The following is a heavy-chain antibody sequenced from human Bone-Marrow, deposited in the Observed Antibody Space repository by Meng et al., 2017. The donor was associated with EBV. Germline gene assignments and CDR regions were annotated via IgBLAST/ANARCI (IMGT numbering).Heavy chain of an antibody. D-gene: IGHD5-24*01. J-gene: IGHJ4*02. Sequence: AQLELSVFELEQPVTSVKASWKASGYTFTSYAINWVRQSLGQGLEWMRWINTNTGNPTYAQGFTGRFVFALVTTVSTAYLQISSLKAEDTAVYYCAREAPDGYNPMPPVYWGQGTLVTVSS. CDR2: INTNTGNP. V-gene: IGHV7-4-1*02. CDR1: GYTFTSYA. CDR3: AREAPDGYNPMPPVY.